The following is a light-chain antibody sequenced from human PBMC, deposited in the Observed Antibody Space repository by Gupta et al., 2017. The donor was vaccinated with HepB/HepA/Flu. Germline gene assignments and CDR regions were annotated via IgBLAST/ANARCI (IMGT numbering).Light chain of an antibody. Sequence: DTLLTQSLATLSLSRGERATLSCRASQSISRYLAWYQQKPGHPPRLLISDASNRATGVPARFRGSGSGTDFTLTISSLEPEDFAVYYCQQRTNWQYSFGQGTRLEIK. CDR1: QSISRY. J-gene: IGKJ2*01. CDR2: DAS. CDR3: QQRTNWQYS. V-gene: IGKV3-11*01.